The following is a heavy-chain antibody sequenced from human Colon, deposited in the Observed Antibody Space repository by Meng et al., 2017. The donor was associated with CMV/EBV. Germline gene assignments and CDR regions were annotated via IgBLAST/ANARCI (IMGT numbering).Heavy chain of an antibody. D-gene: IGHD4/OR15-4a*01. CDR2: ISYTGYT. CDR1: GGSISSSSYY. Sequence: SETLSLTCTVSGGSISSSSYYWTWIRQPPGKGLEWIGYISYTGYTNYNSSLKSRLTFSADTSKNQVLLKLTSVTAADTAVYYCARFCDYGRCPDYWGPGSLVTVSS. V-gene: IGHV4-61*01. J-gene: IGHJ4*01. CDR3: ARFCDYGRCPDY.